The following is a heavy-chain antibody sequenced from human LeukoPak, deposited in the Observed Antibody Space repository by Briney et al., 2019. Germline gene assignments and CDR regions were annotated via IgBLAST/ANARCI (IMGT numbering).Heavy chain of an antibody. Sequence: GGSLRLSCAASGFTFSSYSMNWVRQAPGKGLEWVSSISSSSSYIYYADSVKGRFTISRDNAKNSLYLQMNSLRAEDTAVYYCARVHTSGPHMDVWAKGTTVTVSS. J-gene: IGHJ6*03. V-gene: IGHV3-21*01. CDR1: GFTFSSYS. D-gene: IGHD2-8*02. CDR2: ISSSSSYI. CDR3: ARVHTSGPHMDV.